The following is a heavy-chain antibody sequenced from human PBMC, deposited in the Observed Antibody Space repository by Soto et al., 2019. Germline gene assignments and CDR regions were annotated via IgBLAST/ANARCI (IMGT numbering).Heavy chain of an antibody. V-gene: IGHV1-18*01. J-gene: IGHJ4*02. CDR2: ISAYNGNT. CDR3: ASGWFGEFVYYFDY. D-gene: IGHD3-10*01. CDR1: GYTFTSCG. Sequence: QVQLVQSGAEVKKPGASVKVSCKASGYTFTSCGISWVRQTTGQGLEWMGWISAYNGNTNYAQKLQGRVTMTTDTSTSTAYMELRSLRSDDTAVYYCASGWFGEFVYYFDYWGQGTLVTVSS.